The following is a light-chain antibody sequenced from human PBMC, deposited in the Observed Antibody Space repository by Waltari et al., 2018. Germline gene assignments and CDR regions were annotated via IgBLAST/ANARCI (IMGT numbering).Light chain of an antibody. CDR1: STDLGTYNV. Sequence: QSALTQPASMSGSPGQSITISCTGTSTDLGTYNVFSWYQHNPGKAPKLIIYEVRKRPSGISDLFSGSMSGSTASLTISRLQAEDEAEYYCCSFAGNSYVFGTGTKVTVL. J-gene: IGLJ1*01. V-gene: IGLV2-23*02. CDR3: CSFAGNSYV. CDR2: EVR.